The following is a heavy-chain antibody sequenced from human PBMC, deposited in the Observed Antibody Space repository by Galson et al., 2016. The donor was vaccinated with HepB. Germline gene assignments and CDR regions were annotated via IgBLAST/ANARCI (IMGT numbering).Heavy chain of an antibody. CDR1: GFSFGECA. CDR2: IIWNSASI. Sequence: SLRLSCAASGFSFGECAMHWVRQAPGKGLEWVSGIIWNSASIAYADSVKGRFTISRDNAKKSLYLQMNSLRAEDTALYYCAKDKVSYYYYGMDVWGQGTVVTVSS. CDR3: AKDKVSYYYYGMDV. D-gene: IGHD2-21*01. J-gene: IGHJ6*02. V-gene: IGHV3-9*01.